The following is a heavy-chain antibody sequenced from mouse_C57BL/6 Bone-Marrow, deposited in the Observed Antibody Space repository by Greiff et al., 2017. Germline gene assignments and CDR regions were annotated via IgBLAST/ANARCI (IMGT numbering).Heavy chain of an antibody. CDR1: GYTFNSYW. V-gene: IGHV1-50*01. CDR3: ARREGIFYYFEY. CDR2: IDPSDGYT. Sequence: QVQLQQPGAELVKPGASVKLSCTASGYTFNSYWMQWVKQRPGQGLEWIGEIDPSDGYTNYNQKFKGKGTFTVDTSSNTAYMQLSSLTSEDSAVYYCARREGIFYYFEYWGTGTTLTVAT. J-gene: IGHJ2*01.